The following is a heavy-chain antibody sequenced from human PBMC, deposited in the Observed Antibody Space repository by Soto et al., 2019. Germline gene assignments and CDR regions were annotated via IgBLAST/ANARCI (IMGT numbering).Heavy chain of an antibody. Sequence: SETLSLTCTVSGGSISSSSYYWGWLRQPPGKGLEWIGSIYYSGSTYYNPSLKSRVTISVDTSKNQFSLKLSSVTAADTAVYYCARGPYYYDSSGYYSQIFNWFDPWGQGTLVTVSS. D-gene: IGHD3-22*01. CDR3: ARGPYYYDSSGYYSQIFNWFDP. J-gene: IGHJ5*02. CDR1: GGSISSSSYY. CDR2: IYYSGST. V-gene: IGHV4-39*01.